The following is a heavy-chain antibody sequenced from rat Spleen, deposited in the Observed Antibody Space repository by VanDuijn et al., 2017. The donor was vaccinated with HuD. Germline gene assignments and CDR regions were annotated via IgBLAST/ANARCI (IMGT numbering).Heavy chain of an antibody. CDR2: IWTGGNT. J-gene: IGHJ2*01. CDR3: ARFGGEFDY. Sequence: VHLKESGPGLVQSSQTLSLTCTVSGFSLTNFGVTWVRQPPGKGLEWMGVIWTGGNTAYNSLLKSRLSISRDTSKRQVFLKMNSLQTEDTATYYCARFGGEFDYWGQGVMVTVSS. CDR1: GFSLTNFG. D-gene: IGHD4-6*01. V-gene: IGHV2S63*01.